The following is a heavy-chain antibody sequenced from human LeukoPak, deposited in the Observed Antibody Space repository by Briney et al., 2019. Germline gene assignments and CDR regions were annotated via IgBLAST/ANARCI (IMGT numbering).Heavy chain of an antibody. CDR1: GFTFSSYE. CDR3: ASLIYSSSWYRTHYFDY. Sequence: GGSLRLSCAASGFTFSSYEMNWVRQAPGKGLEWVSYISSSGSTIYYADSVKGRFTISRDNAKNSLYLQMNSLRAEDTAVYYCASLIYSSSWYRTHYFDYWGQGTLVTVSS. J-gene: IGHJ4*02. V-gene: IGHV3-48*03. D-gene: IGHD6-13*01. CDR2: ISSSGSTI.